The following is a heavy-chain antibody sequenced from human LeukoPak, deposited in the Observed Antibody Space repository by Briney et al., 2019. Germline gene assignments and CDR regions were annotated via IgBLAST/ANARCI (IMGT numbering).Heavy chain of an antibody. V-gene: IGHV1-46*01. J-gene: IGHJ6*02. CDR1: GYTFTSYY. CDR2: INPSGGST. D-gene: IGHD3-22*01. CDR3: ARYYYDSSGYSGMDV. Sequence: ASVKVSCKASGYTFTSYYMHWVRQAPGQGLEWMGIINPSGGSTSYAQKFQGRVTMTRDTSTSTVCMELSSLRSEDTAVYYCARYYYDSSGYSGMDVWGQGTTVTVSS.